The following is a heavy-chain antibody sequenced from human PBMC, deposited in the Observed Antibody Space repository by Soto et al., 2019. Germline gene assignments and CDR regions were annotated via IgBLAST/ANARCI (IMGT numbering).Heavy chain of an antibody. V-gene: IGHV4-34*01. Sequence: SETLSLTCAVYGGSFSGYYWSWLRQPPGQALEWIGEINHSGSTTYNPSLTSRVTISVDTSKNQFSLRLSSVTAADTAVYYCAREEVPEWFSKGYYGLDVWGQGTTVTVSS. J-gene: IGHJ6*02. CDR1: GGSFSGYY. D-gene: IGHD2-8*01. CDR3: AREEVPEWFSKGYYGLDV. CDR2: INHSGST.